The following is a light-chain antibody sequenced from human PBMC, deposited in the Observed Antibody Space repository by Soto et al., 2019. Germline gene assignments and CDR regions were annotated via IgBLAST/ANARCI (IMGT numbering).Light chain of an antibody. CDR1: QSLLSSDGDTF. CDR2: KVS. CDR3: MQGTHWPPWT. V-gene: IGKV2-30*01. Sequence: DVVMTQSPLSLPVTLGQPASISCRSSQSLLSSDGDTFLNWFHRRPGQSPRRLIYKVSNRDSGVPDRFSGSGSGTNFTLIISRVEAEDVGVYYCMQGTHWPPWTFGQGTKVEIK. J-gene: IGKJ1*01.